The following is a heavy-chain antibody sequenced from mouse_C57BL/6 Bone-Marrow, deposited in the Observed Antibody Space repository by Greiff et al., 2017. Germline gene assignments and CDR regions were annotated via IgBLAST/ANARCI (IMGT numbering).Heavy chain of an antibody. D-gene: IGHD4-1*01. CDR3: AREDWDWYFDV. J-gene: IGHJ1*03. CDR1: GYTFTSYW. V-gene: IGHV1-52*01. CDR2: IDPSDSET. Sequence: QVQLQQPGAELVRPGSSVKLSCKASGYTFTSYWMHWVKQRPIQGLEWIGNIDPSDSETHYNQKFKDKDTLTVDKSSSTAYMQLSSLTSEDSAVDYCAREDWDWYFDVWGTGTTVTVSS.